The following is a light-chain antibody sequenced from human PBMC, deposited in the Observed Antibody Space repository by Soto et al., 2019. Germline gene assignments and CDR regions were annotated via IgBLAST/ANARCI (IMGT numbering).Light chain of an antibody. CDR2: GAS. J-gene: IGKJ1*01. V-gene: IGKV3-20*01. Sequence: DIVLTQSPGTLSLSPGERATLSCRASESVSKSFLAWYQQKRGQAPGLLIYGASTRATGVPDRFSGSGSGTDFTLTISELEPEDFAVYYCQLYHWSLTWTFGPGTKVDNK. CDR1: ESVSKSF. CDR3: QLYHWSLTWT.